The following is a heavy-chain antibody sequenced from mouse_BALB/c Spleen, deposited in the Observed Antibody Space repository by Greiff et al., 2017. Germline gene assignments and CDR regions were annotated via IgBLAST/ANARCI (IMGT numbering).Heavy chain of an antibody. CDR3: ARGAGY. Sequence: EVKLMESGPGLVKPSQSLSLTCSVSGYSITSGYYWNWIRQFPGNKLEWMGYISYDGSNNSNPSLKNRISITRDTSKNQFFLKLNSVTTEDTATYYCARGAGYWGQGTSVTVSS. CDR1: GYSITSGYY. V-gene: IGHV3-6*02. J-gene: IGHJ4*01. CDR2: ISYDGSN.